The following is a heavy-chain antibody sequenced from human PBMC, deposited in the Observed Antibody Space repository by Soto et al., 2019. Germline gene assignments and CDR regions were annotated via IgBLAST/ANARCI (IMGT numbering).Heavy chain of an antibody. CDR3: ARGWEDYVWGSYRTNPFDY. V-gene: IGHV3-21*01. Sequence: GGSLRLSCAASGFTFSSYSMNWVRQAPGKGLEWVSSISSSSSYIYYADSVKGRFTISRDNAKNSLYLQMNSLRAEDTAVYYCARGWEDYVWGSYRTNPFDYWGQGTLVTVSS. J-gene: IGHJ4*02. CDR2: ISSSSSYI. D-gene: IGHD3-16*02. CDR1: GFTFSSYS.